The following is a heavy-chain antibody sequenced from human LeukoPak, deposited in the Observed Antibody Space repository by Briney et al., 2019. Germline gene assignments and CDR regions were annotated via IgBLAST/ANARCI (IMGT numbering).Heavy chain of an antibody. J-gene: IGHJ4*02. CDR3: ARGVGGADY. Sequence: GGSLRLSCAISGFTFAKFAMSWVRQAPGKGLEWVSTISGSGIVTYYADSVKGRFTISRDNSKNTLYLQMNSLRAEDTAVYYCARGVGGADYWGQGTLVTVSS. D-gene: IGHD2-21*01. V-gene: IGHV3-23*01. CDR2: ISGSGIVT. CDR1: GFTFAKFA.